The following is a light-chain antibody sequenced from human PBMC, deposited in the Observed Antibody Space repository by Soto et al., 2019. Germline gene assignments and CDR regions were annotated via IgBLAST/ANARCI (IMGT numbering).Light chain of an antibody. Sequence: QPVLTQPPSVSGAPGQRVTISCTGSSSNIGAGYDVHWYQQLPGTAPKLLMYGSSNRPSGVPDRFSGSKSGTSASLAITGLQAEDEADYYCQSFDSSLSASVFGGGTKLTVL. CDR2: GSS. CDR1: SSNIGAGYD. CDR3: QSFDSSLSASV. J-gene: IGLJ3*02. V-gene: IGLV1-40*01.